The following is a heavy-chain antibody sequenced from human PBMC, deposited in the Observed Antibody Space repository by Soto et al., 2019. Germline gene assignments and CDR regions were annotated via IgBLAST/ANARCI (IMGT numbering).Heavy chain of an antibody. CDR1: GFTFSGYS. Sequence: QVQLMESGGGVVQPGGSLRLSYATSGFTFSGYSMHWFRQAPGKGLEWVAVTSSDGGTKFYADSVKGRFTVSRDNSKNTLYLQMNSLRAEDTAVYYFARECVLTKWYFDNWGQGILVTVSS. J-gene: IGHJ4*02. V-gene: IGHV3-30-3*01. CDR3: ARECVLTKWYFDN. CDR2: TSSDGGTK. D-gene: IGHD2-8*01.